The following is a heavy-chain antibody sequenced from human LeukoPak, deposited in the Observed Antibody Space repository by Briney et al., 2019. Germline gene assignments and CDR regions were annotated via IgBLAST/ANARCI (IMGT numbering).Heavy chain of an antibody. CDR3: ARSKRGYSYGPDWYFDY. J-gene: IGHJ4*02. CDR1: GGPISSGDYY. V-gene: IGHV4-30-4*08. CDR2: IYYSGST. Sequence: SETLSLTCTVSGGPISSGDYYWSWIRQPPGKGLEWIGYIYYSGSTYYNPSLKSRVTISVDTSENQFSLKLSSVTAADTAVYYCARSKRGYSYGPDWYFDYWGQGTLVTVSS. D-gene: IGHD5-18*01.